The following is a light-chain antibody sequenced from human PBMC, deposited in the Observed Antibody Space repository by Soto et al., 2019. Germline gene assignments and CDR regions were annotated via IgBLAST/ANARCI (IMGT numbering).Light chain of an antibody. J-gene: IGLJ1*01. Sequence: QSALTQPASVSGSPGQSITISCTGTSSVVGGYNYVSWYQQHPGKAPKLMIYDVSNRPSGVSNRFSGSKSGNTASLTISGLQAEDEADYYCSSYTRSSTYVFGTGTKLTVL. V-gene: IGLV2-14*01. CDR3: SSYTRSSTYV. CDR1: SSVVGGYNY. CDR2: DVS.